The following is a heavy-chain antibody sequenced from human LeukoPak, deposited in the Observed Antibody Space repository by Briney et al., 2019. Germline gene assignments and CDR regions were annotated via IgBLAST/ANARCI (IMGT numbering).Heavy chain of an antibody. J-gene: IGHJ4*02. CDR2: IYYSGNT. D-gene: IGHD6-13*01. CDR1: GDSISSSSYY. CDR3: ARRGYSDSWRRSPFDY. V-gene: IGHV4-39*01. Sequence: SETLSLTCTVPGDSISSSSYYWGWIRQPPGKGLEWIGSIYYSGNTYYNPSLTSRATISVDTSKKQFSLKLSSVTAADTAVYYCARRGYSDSWRRSPFDYWGQGTLVTVSS.